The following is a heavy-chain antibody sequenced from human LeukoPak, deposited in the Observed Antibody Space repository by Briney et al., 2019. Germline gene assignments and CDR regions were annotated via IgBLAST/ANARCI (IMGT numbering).Heavy chain of an antibody. D-gene: IGHD4-17*01. CDR1: RFTFSNYA. J-gene: IGHJ4*02. V-gene: IGHV3-23*01. CDR3: ATDYGDSPAY. CDR2: ISDSGGNT. Sequence: PGGSLRLSCAASRFTFSNYAMSWVRQAPGKGLEWVSAISDSGGNTFYADSVKGRFTISRDNSKNTLYLQMNSLRADDTAVYYCATDYGDSPAYWGQGTLVTVSS.